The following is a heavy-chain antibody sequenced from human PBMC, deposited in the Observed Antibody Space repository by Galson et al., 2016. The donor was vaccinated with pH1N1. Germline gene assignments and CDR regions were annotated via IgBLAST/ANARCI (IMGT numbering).Heavy chain of an antibody. V-gene: IGHV4-31*03. CDR1: GASINSGHSD. J-gene: IGHJ3*02. CDR3: ARRFFEYLEGLPSDAFDI. CDR2: IDNSGTT. D-gene: IGHD3-3*01. Sequence: TLSLTCTISGASINSGHSDWTWIRQRPGKGLEWIGCIDNSGTTYYNPSLKSRLAISLDTSKNHFPLKLNSVTAADTAVYYCARRFFEYLEGLPSDAFDIWGPGTMVTVSS.